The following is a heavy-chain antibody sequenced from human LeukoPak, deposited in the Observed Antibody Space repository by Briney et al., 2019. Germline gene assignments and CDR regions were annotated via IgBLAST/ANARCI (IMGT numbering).Heavy chain of an antibody. CDR3: AKDPPHSDRSIYSDNS. V-gene: IGHV3-23*01. Sequence: GGSLRLSCAASGFIFSNNIMNWVRHAPGKGLEWVSVISTDGGDIDYADSVNGRFTISRDNSKNTLHLQMDSLRAEDTAVYYCAKDPPHSDRSIYSDNSWGQGTLVTVSS. CDR1: GFIFSNNI. D-gene: IGHD3-22*01. J-gene: IGHJ4*02. CDR2: ISTDGGDI.